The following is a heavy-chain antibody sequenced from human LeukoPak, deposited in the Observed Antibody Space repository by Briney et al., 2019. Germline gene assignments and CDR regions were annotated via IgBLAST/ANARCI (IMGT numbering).Heavy chain of an antibody. CDR3: AKTSRWASGSDY. V-gene: IGHV3-48*01. D-gene: IGHD6-19*01. CDR1: GFTFSSYS. CDR2: ISSSSSTI. Sequence: GGSLRLSCAASGFTFSSYSMNWVRQAPGKGLEWVSYISSSSSTIYYADSVEGRFTISRDNSKNTLYLQMNSLRAEDTAVYYCAKTSRWASGSDYWGQGTLVTVSS. J-gene: IGHJ4*02.